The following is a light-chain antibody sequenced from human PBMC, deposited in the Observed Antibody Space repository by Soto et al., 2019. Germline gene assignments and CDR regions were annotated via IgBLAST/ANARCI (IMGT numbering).Light chain of an antibody. V-gene: IGKV3-20*01. Sequence: EIVLTQSPRTLSLSPGERATLSCRASQSVRSNSLAWYQQKPGQAPRLLTYGASSRATGIPDRFSGSGSGTDFTLTISRLEPEDFAVYYCQYYGTSPRLAFGGGTKVEIK. CDR2: GAS. CDR1: QSVRSNS. J-gene: IGKJ4*01. CDR3: QYYGTSPRLA.